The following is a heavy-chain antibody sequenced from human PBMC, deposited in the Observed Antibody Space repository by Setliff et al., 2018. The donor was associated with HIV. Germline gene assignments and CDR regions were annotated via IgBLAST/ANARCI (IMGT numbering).Heavy chain of an antibody. D-gene: IGHD2-15*01. CDR1: GGSISTSNW. J-gene: IGHJ4*02. CDR2: IYYSGST. CDR3: ARGGLGVVGAIDY. V-gene: IGHV4-28*03. Sequence: ASETLSLTCTVSGGSISTSNWWGWIRQTPGKGLEWIGYIYYSGSTNYNPSLKSRVTISVDTSKNQFSLNLSSVTAADTAVYYCARGGLGVVGAIDYWSQGTLVTVSS.